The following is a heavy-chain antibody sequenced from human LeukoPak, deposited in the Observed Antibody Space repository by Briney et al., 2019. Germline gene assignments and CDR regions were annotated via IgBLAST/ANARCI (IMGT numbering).Heavy chain of an antibody. V-gene: IGHV4-61*02. CDR2: FYTSGTP. D-gene: IGHD2-21*01. J-gene: IGHJ4*02. CDR1: GGSISRGSYH. CDR3: ARGGIPDY. Sequence: SETLSLTCTVSGGSISRGSYHWSWIRQPAGKGLEWIGRFYTSGTPNYNPSLKSRVTILVDASRNQFSLKLNSVTAADTAVYYCARGGIPDYWGQGILVTVSS.